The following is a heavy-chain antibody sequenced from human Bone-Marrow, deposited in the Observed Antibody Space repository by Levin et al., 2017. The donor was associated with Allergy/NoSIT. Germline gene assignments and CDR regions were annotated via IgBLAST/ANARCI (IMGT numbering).Heavy chain of an antibody. V-gene: IGHV4-39*07. Sequence: SPTLSLTCAVSGGSIYNSPYFWAWIRQPPGRGLEWIGSIYYSERSFYNPSLTGRVTISVDTSTNQFSLKLTSVTAADTAVYYCARVSYYGSGSYYEYNFDYWGQGTLVTVSS. CDR2: IYYSERS. CDR1: GGSIYNSPYF. D-gene: IGHD3-10*01. CDR3: ARVSYYGSGSYYEYNFDY. J-gene: IGHJ4*02.